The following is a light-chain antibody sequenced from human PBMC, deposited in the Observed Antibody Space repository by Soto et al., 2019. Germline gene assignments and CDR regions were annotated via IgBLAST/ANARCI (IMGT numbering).Light chain of an antibody. CDR1: QGISGW. CDR2: AAS. V-gene: IGKV1-12*01. CDR3: QQVHIFPLT. Sequence: DVLMTQSPSSVSASVGDRVSVTCRASQGISGWLAWYQQKPGKAPKLLIYAASSLQSGVPSRFSGSGYGTDFTLTINTLQPEDFATYYCQQVHIFPLTFGGGTKVEIK. J-gene: IGKJ4*01.